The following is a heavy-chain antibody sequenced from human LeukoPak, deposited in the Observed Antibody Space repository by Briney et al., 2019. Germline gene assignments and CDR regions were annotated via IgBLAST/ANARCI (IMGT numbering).Heavy chain of an antibody. CDR1: GGSISSGGYY. CDR2: IYYSGST. D-gene: IGHD2-2*01. CDR3: ARGGIVVVPSGAFDI. V-gene: IGHV4-31*03. J-gene: IGHJ3*02. Sequence: PSETLSLTCTVSGGSISSGGYYWSWIRQHPGKGLEWIGYIYYSGSTYYNPSLKSRVTISVDTSKNQFSLKLSSVTAADTAVYYCARGGIVVVPSGAFDIWGQGTMVTVSS.